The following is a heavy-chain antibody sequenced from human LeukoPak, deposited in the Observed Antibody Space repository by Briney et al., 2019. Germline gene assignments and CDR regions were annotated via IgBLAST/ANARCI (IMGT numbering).Heavy chain of an antibody. CDR3: ARLASVPG. V-gene: IGHV1-2*02. CDR2: IRPNSGDT. J-gene: IGHJ1*01. D-gene: IGHD6-19*01. CDR1: GYTFTGYY. Sequence: ASVKVSCKASGYTFTGYYFHWVRQAPGQGLAWMGWIRPNSGDTNYAQKFQGRVTMTRDTSISTAYMELSSLRSDDTAVYYCARLASVPGWGQGTLVTVSS.